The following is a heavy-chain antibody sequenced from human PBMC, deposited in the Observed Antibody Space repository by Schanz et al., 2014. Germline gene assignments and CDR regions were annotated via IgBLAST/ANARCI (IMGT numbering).Heavy chain of an antibody. CDR1: GFAVSSNY. CDR2: IYRSGST. Sequence: EVQLVESGGGLIQPGGSLRLSCAASGFAVSSNYLTWVRQAPGQGLEWVSLIYRSGSTYYADSVKGRFTISRDNSDNRLYLQMNSLRADDTAVYYCARVRYDILTDYYTEYYFDSWGQGTLVAVSS. V-gene: IGHV3-53*01. D-gene: IGHD3-9*01. J-gene: IGHJ4*02. CDR3: ARVRYDILTDYYTEYYFDS.